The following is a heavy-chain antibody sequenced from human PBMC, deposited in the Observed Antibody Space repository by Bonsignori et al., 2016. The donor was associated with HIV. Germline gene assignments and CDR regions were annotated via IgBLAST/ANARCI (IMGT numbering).Heavy chain of an antibody. D-gene: IGHD3-16*01. V-gene: IGHV3-7*03. CDR2: IKQDGSEK. Sequence: WIRQPPGKGLEWVANIKQDGSEKYYVDSVKGRFTISRDNAKNSLYLQMNSLRAEDTAVYYCARARGGALFDYWGQGTLVTVSS. J-gene: IGHJ4*02. CDR3: ARARGGALFDY.